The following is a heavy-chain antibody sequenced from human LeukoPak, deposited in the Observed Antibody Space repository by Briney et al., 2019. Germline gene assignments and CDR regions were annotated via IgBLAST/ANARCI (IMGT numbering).Heavy chain of an antibody. V-gene: IGHV3-23*01. CDR1: GFTFSSYA. CDR2: ISGSGGST. D-gene: IGHD6-6*01. CDR3: AKGLSYSSSSPSDY. J-gene: IGHJ4*02. Sequence: GGSLRLSCAASGFTFSSYAMSWVRQAPGKGLEWVSAISGSGGSTYYADSVKGRFTISRDNSKNTLYLQMNSLRAEDTGVYYCAKGLSYSSSSPSDYWGQGTLVTVSS.